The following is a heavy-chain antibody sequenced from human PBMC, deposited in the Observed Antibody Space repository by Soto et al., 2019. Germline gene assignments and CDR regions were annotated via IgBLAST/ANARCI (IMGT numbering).Heavy chain of an antibody. CDR1: GYTFTTSD. V-gene: IGHV1-8*01. CDR3: ARGYYYDSSGYYYGP. J-gene: IGHJ5*02. CDR2: MNPNSGNT. Sequence: QVQLVQSGAEVKKPGASVKVSCKASGYTFTTSDINWVRQATGQGLEWLGWMNPNSGNTGYAQKFQGIVTMTRDTSISTAYMELSGLRSEDTAVYYCARGYYYDSSGYYYGPWGQGTPVTVSS. D-gene: IGHD3-22*01.